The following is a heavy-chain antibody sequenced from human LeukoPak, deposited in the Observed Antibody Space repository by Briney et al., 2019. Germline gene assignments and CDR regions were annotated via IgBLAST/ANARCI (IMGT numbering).Heavy chain of an antibody. V-gene: IGHV3-30*02. CDR3: AKAPGYYYDSSGYYYTGAFDI. J-gene: IGHJ3*02. CDR1: GFTFSSYG. CDR2: IRYDGSNK. D-gene: IGHD3-22*01. Sequence: GGSLRLSCAASGFTFSSYGMHWVRQAPGKGLEWVAFIRYDGSNKYYADSVKGRFTISRDNSKNTLYLQMNSLRAEDTAVYYCAKAPGYYYDSSGYYYTGAFDIWGQGTMVTVSS.